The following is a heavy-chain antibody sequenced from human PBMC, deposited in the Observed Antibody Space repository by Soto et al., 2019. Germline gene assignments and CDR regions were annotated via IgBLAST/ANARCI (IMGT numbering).Heavy chain of an antibody. J-gene: IGHJ4*02. D-gene: IGHD4-17*01. V-gene: IGHV5-51*01. CDR1: GYSFTSYW. CDR2: IYPGDSDT. CDR3: ARLSPYGDYGGDYFDY. Sequence: GESLKISCKGSGYSFTSYWIGWVRQMPGKGLEWMGIIYPGDSDTRYSPSFQGQVTISADKSISTAYLQWSSLKASDTAMYYCARLSPYGDYGGDYFDYWGQGTLVTVSS.